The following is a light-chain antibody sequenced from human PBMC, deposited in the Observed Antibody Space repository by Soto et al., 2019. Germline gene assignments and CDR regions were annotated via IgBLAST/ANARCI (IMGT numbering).Light chain of an antibody. CDR3: QQYNNWPPGAT. CDR1: RTVSTN. J-gene: IGKJ3*01. V-gene: IGKV3-15*01. Sequence: DIVMTQSPATLSVSPGERATLSCRASRTVSTNLSWYQQKPGQAPRLLIYYTSTRATGIPARFSGSGSGKEFTLTISILQSEDFAVYYCQQYNNWPPGATFGPGTKVEIK. CDR2: YTS.